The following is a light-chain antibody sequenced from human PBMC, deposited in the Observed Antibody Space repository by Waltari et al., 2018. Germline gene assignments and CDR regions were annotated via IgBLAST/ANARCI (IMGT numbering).Light chain of an antibody. V-gene: IGKV2-28*01. CDR3: MQGLRTPYT. CDR1: QSLLYSAGYSC. Sequence: DIVLTQSPLSLPVTPGEPASISCRSSQSLLYSAGYSCLEWYLQKPGQSPELLIYAGSSRASGVPDRFSGSASGTDFTLRISRVEADDVGVYYCMQGLRTPYTFGQGTKLEIK. J-gene: IGKJ2*01. CDR2: AGS.